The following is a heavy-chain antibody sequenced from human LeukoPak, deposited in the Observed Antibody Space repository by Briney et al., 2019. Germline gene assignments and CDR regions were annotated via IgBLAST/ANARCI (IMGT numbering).Heavy chain of an antibody. CDR3: ARGNWYLDY. D-gene: IGHD1-1*01. CDR1: GGSISSYY. V-gene: IGHV4-59*01. Sequence: SETLSLTCTVSGGSISSYYWSWIRQPPGKGLEWIGYIYYSGSTKYNPSLKSRVTISVDTSKNQFSLKVSSVTAADTAVYYCARGNWYLDYWGQGTLVTVSS. CDR2: IYYSGST. J-gene: IGHJ4*02.